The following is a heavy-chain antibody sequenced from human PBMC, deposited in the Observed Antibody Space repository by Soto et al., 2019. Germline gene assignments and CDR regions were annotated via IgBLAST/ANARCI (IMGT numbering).Heavy chain of an antibody. V-gene: IGHV1-46*01. Sequence: QVQLVQSGAEVKKPGASVKISCKASGYTFISNYVYWVRQAPGQGLEWMGIINPRGASTSYAQKFQGRVTMTSDTSTSTVYMDLSSLTSDDTAVYYCAREPDGCSSTNCHFDYWGQGALVTVSS. CDR1: GYTFISNY. CDR3: AREPDGCSSTNCHFDY. J-gene: IGHJ4*02. D-gene: IGHD2-2*01. CDR2: INPRGAST.